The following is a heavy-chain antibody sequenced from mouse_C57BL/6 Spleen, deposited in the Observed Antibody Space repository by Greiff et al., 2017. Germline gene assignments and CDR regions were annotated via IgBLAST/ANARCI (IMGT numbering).Heavy chain of an antibody. Sequence: DVMLVESGGGLVKPGGSLKLSCAASGFTFSSYAMSWVRQTPEKRLEWVATISDGGSYTYYPDNVKGRFTISRDNAKNNLYLQMSHLKSEDTASYYCARARGLGPFDYWGQGTTLTVSS. CDR2: ISDGGSYT. CDR1: GFTFSSYA. V-gene: IGHV5-4*03. J-gene: IGHJ2*01. D-gene: IGHD4-1*01. CDR3: ARARGLGPFDY.